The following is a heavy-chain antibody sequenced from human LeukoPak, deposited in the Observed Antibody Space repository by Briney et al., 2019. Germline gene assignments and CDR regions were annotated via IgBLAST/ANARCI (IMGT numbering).Heavy chain of an antibody. Sequence: PSETLSLTCSVSGGSISTYYWSWIRQPPGKGLEWIGYFYYTGRTKYSPSLERRVTMSVDTSKNQFSLKLTSVSAADTAVYFCARGYSGYDAKATLFHWGQGILVTVSS. CDR2: FYYTGRT. D-gene: IGHD5-12*01. J-gene: IGHJ4*02. CDR1: GGSISTYY. V-gene: IGHV4-59*01. CDR3: ARGYSGYDAKATLFH.